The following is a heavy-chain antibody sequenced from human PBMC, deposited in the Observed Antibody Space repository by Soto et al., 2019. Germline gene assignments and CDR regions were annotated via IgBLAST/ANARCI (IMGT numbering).Heavy chain of an antibody. CDR3: AKDSTRPGSRSSYLDY. Sequence: GGSLRLSCAASGFIFRTYGMHWVRQAPGKGLEWVAVISNDGSNTYYADSVKGRFTISRDNSKNTLYLQMIRLRAEDTAMYYCAKDSTRPGSRSSYLDYWGRGTLVTVSS. CDR2: ISNDGSNT. D-gene: IGHD6-6*01. CDR1: GFIFRTYG. V-gene: IGHV3-30*18. J-gene: IGHJ4*02.